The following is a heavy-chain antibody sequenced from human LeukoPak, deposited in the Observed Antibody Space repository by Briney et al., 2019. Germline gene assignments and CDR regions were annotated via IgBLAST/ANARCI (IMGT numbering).Heavy chain of an antibody. CDR2: IGGSGIST. V-gene: IGHV3-23*01. J-gene: IGHJ2*01. CDR1: GFTFSTYA. Sequence: GGSLRLSCAASGFTFSTYAMSWVRQAPRKGLEWVSTIGGSGISTNYANSVKGRFTISRDNAKNSLYLQLNSLRAEDTAVYHCAREDNWYFDLWGRGTLVTVSS. CDR3: AREDNWYFDL.